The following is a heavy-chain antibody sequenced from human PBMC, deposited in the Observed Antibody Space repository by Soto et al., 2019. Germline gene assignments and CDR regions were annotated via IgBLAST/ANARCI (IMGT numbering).Heavy chain of an antibody. D-gene: IGHD5-12*01. CDR2: ISWNSGSI. J-gene: IGHJ3*02. CDR1: GFTFDDYA. CDR3: AKVLVATIRLGAFDI. Sequence: GGSLRLSCAASGFTFDDYAMHWVRQAPGKGLEWVSGISWNSGSIGYADSVKGRFTISRDNAKNSLYLQMNSLRAEDTALYYCAKVLVATIRLGAFDIWGQGTMVTVSS. V-gene: IGHV3-9*01.